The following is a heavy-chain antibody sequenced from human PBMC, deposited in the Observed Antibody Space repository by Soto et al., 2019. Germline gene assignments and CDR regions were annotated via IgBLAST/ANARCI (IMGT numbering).Heavy chain of an antibody. V-gene: IGHV3-33*01. CDR3: ARDRLRYCSGGSCYSLLY. D-gene: IGHD2-15*01. CDR2: IWYDGSNK. CDR1: GFTFSSYG. Sequence: QVQLVESGGGVVQPGRSLRLSCAASGFTFSSYGMHWVRQAPGKGLEWVAVIWYDGSNKYYADSVKGRFTISRDNSKNTLYLQMNSLRAEDTAVYYCARDRLRYCSGGSCYSLLYWGQGTLVTVSS. J-gene: IGHJ4*02.